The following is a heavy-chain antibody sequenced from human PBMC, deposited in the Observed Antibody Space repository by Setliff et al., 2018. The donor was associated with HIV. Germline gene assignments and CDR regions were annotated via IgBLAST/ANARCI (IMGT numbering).Heavy chain of an antibody. Sequence: PGESLKISCKASGYTFTNYWIGWVRQLPGKGLEWMGIFYPGDSDARYSPSFQGQITFSADKSVTTAYLQWSSLKASETAMYYRARQRVVATTKLDAFDIWGQGTMVTVSS. CDR2: FYPGDSDA. D-gene: IGHD2-15*01. CDR3: ARQRVVATTKLDAFDI. CDR1: GYTFTNYW. V-gene: IGHV5-51*01. J-gene: IGHJ3*02.